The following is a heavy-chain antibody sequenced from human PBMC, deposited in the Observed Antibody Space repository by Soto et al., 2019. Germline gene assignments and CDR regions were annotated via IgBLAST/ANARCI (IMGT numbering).Heavy chain of an antibody. CDR1: GGTFSSYA. CDR3: ARDSRDYYDSSGYPHYFDY. V-gene: IGHV1-69*13. Sequence: SVKVSCKASGGTFSSYAISWVRPAPGQGLEWMGGIIPIFGTANYAQKFQGRVTITADESTSTAYMELSSLRSEDTAVYYCARDSRDYYDSSGYPHYFDYWGQGTLVTVSS. D-gene: IGHD3-22*01. CDR2: IIPIFGTA. J-gene: IGHJ4*02.